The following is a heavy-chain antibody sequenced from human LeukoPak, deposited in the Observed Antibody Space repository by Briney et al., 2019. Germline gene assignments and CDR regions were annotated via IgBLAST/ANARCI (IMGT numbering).Heavy chain of an antibody. J-gene: IGHJ4*02. V-gene: IGHV1-18*01. D-gene: IGHD6-13*01. Sequence: GASVKVSCKASGYTFTNYCISWVRQAPGQGLEWMGWISGYNGKTNYAQKLQGRVTMTTDTSTSTAYMELRSLRSDDTAVYYCARDTGIAVAGTGDFDYWGQGTLVTVSS. CDR1: GYTFTNYC. CDR3: ARDTGIAVAGTGDFDY. CDR2: ISGYNGKT.